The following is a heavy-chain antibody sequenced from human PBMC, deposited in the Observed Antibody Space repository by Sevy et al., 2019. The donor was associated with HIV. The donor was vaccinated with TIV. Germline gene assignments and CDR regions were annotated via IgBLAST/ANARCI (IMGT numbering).Heavy chain of an antibody. Sequence: GGSLRLSCAASGFIFSSYTMNWVRQAPGKGLEWVSSISSSGSYIYYADSVKGRFTVSRDNAENSLYLQLDSLRGEDTAVYYCATMLTMGRVVVIKQSDYWGQGTLVTVSS. CDR2: ISSSGSYI. D-gene: IGHD3-10*01. V-gene: IGHV3-21*01. CDR1: GFIFSSYT. J-gene: IGHJ4*02. CDR3: ATMLTMGRVVVIKQSDY.